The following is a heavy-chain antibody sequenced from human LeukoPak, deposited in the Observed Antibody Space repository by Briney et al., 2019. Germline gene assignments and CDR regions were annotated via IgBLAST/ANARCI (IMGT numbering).Heavy chain of an antibody. CDR2: IKQDGSDK. CDR3: ARDLPDVLTGYSDNAFDI. J-gene: IGHJ3*02. D-gene: IGHD3-9*01. Sequence: GGSLRLSCAVSGFHFTTYWMTWVRQAPGKGLEWVANIKQDGSDKNYVESVKGRLTISRDNTKKLLFLQMNSLRAEDTAVYYCARDLPDVLTGYSDNAFDIWGQGTMVTVSS. V-gene: IGHV3-7*03. CDR1: GFHFTTYW.